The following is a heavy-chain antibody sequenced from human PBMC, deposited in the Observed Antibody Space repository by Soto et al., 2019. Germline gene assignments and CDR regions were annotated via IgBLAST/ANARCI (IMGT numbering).Heavy chain of an antibody. D-gene: IGHD3-3*01. CDR2: VDYTGRT. CDR3: ARDSIRERITVFGVPTQALDV. V-gene: IGHV4-59*01. J-gene: IGHJ3*01. Sequence: QVLLQESGPGLVKPSETLSLTCTVSGTSIISFYWSWIRQPPGKGLEWIGNVDYTGRTTYNPSLMSRVITSLVTSREQLSLTLTSVTAADTAVYFCARDSIRERITVFGVPTQALDVWGQGMMVIVSS. CDR1: GTSIISFY.